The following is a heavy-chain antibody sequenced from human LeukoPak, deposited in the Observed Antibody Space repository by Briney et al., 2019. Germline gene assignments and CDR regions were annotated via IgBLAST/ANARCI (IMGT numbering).Heavy chain of an antibody. V-gene: IGHV3-23*01. CDR2: ISDSGGTT. Sequence: PGGSLRLSCAVSGFTFSSFAMSWVRQPPGKGLEWLSVISDSGGTTFYADSVKGRFTISRDNSKNTLYLQMNSLRAKDTAVYYCAKEASGYGYYSDYWGQGTLVTVSS. J-gene: IGHJ4*02. D-gene: IGHD3-10*01. CDR3: AKEASGYGYYSDY. CDR1: GFTFSSFA.